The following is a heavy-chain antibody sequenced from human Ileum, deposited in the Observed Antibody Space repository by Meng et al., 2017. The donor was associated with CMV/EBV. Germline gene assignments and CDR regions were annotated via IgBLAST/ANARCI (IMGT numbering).Heavy chain of an antibody. V-gene: IGHV3-30*02. Sequence: LTCAASGFTFSSYGMHWVRQAPGKGLEWVAFIRYDGSNKYYADSVKGRFTISRDNSKNTLYLQMNSLRAEDTAVYYCAKDLDCSSTSCYTSGGWAFYYYYGMDVWGQGTTVTVSS. CDR3: AKDLDCSSTSCYTSGGWAFYYYYGMDV. CDR1: GFTFSSYG. CDR2: IRYDGSNK. J-gene: IGHJ6*02. D-gene: IGHD2-2*02.